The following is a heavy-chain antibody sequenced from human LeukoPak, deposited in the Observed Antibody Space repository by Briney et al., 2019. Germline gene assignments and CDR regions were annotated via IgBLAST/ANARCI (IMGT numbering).Heavy chain of an antibody. CDR2: IYPGDSDT. CDR3: ARLPTNPSWFDP. V-gene: IGHV5-51*01. CDR1: GFSFTSYW. J-gene: IGHJ5*02. Sequence: GESLKISCQASGFSFTSYWTAWVRQMPGKGLECMGIIYPGDSDTRYSPSFQGQVTISADKSISTAYLQWSSLKASDTAIYYCARLPTNPSWFDPWGQGTLVTVSS.